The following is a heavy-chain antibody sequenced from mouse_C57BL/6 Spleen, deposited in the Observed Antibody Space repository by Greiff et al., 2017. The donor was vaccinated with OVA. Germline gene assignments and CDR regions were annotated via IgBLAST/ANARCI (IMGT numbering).Heavy chain of an antibody. CDR1: GYTFTDYN. V-gene: IGHV1-22*01. Sequence: EVQRVESGPELVKPGASVTMSCKASGYTFTDYNMHWVKQSHGKSLEWIGYINPNNGGTSYNQKFKGKATLTVNKSSSTAYMELRSLTSEDSAFYYCARNDGSSYEDAMDYWGQGTSVTVSS. D-gene: IGHD1-1*01. CDR3: ARNDGSSYEDAMDY. J-gene: IGHJ4*01. CDR2: INPNNGGT.